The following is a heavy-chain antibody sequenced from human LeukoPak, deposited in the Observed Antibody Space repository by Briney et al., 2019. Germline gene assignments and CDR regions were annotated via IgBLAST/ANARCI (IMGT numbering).Heavy chain of an antibody. D-gene: IGHD3-10*01. CDR2: IYATGSA. Sequence: PSETLSLTCTVSGGSISSGGYYWSWIRQPPGKGLEWIGYIYATGSANYNPSLKSRVTISVDTSKNQFSLNLRSVTAADTAMYYCARHGSVRSPLGPWGQGTLVTVSS. V-gene: IGHV4-61*08. CDR3: ARHGSVRSPLGP. J-gene: IGHJ5*02. CDR1: GGSISSGGYY.